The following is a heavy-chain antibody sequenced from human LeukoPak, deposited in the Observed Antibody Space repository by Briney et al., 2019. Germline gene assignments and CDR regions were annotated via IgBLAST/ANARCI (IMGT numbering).Heavy chain of an antibody. V-gene: IGHV3-21*01. J-gene: IGHJ6*03. CDR2: ISGSSSYI. CDR1: GFTFSGYD. D-gene: IGHD6-13*01. Sequence: GGSLRLSCAASGFTFSGYDMNWVRQAPGKGLEWVSSISGSSSYIYYADSMKGRFTISRDNAKNSLYLQMNSLRAEDTAVYYCARVKQRLVRLLGRDTTYNYYYYMDVWGKGTTVTVSS. CDR3: ARVKQRLVRLLGRDTTYNYYYYMDV.